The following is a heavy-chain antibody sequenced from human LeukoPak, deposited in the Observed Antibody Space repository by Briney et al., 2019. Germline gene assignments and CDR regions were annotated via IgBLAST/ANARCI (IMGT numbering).Heavy chain of an antibody. CDR3: ARSRPNYDFDP. J-gene: IGHJ5*02. D-gene: IGHD3-3*01. CDR2: INPSGGST. CDR1: GYTFTSYY. Sequence: ASVKVSCKASGYTFTSYYIHWVRQAPGQGPEWMGIINPSGGSTSYAQKFQGRVTMTRDTSTSTIYMELSSLRSEDTAVYYCARSRPNYDFDPWGQGTLVTVSS. V-gene: IGHV1-46*01.